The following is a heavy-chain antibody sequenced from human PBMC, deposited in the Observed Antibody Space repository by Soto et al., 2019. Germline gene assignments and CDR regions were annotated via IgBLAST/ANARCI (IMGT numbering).Heavy chain of an antibody. CDR1: GYTFTSYD. CDR3: ARGPLYYHDMEV. V-gene: IGHV1-8*01. CDR2: MNPNSGNT. Sequence: ASVKVSCKASGYTFTSYDINWVRQATGQGLEWMGWMNPNSGNTGYAQKFQGRVTMTRNTSISTAYMELSSLRSEDTAVYYCARGPLYYHDMEVWGKGTRVTVSS. J-gene: IGHJ6*03.